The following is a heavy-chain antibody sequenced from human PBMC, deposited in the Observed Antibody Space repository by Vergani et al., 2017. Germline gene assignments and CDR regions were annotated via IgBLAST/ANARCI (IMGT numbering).Heavy chain of an antibody. J-gene: IGHJ5*02. CDR3: ARDALVVVAATFSGGSWFDP. V-gene: IGHV1-69*13. Sequence: QVQLVQSGAEVKKPGSSVKVSCKASGGTFSSYAISWVRQAPGQGLEWMGRIIPIFGTANYAQKFQGRVTITADESTSTAYMELSSLRSEDTAVYYGARDALVVVAATFSGGSWFDPWGQGTLVTVSS. CDR2: IIPIFGTA. D-gene: IGHD2-15*01. CDR1: GGTFSSYA.